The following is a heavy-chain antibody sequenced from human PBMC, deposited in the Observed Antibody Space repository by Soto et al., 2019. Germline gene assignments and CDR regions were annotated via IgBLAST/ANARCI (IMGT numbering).Heavy chain of an antibody. Sequence: GASVNVSIKASDYPLTSYGISWVRQAPGQGLEWMGWISAYNGNTNYAQKLQGRVTMTTDTSTSTAYMELRSLRSDDTAVYYCARDNGYSYGTGRVDYWGQGTLVTVSS. V-gene: IGHV1-18*01. J-gene: IGHJ4*02. CDR3: ARDNGYSYGTGRVDY. D-gene: IGHD5-18*01. CDR2: ISAYNGNT. CDR1: DYPLTSYG.